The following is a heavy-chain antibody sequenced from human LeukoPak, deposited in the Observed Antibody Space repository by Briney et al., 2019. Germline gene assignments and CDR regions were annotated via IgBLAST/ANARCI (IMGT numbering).Heavy chain of an antibody. CDR3: AKLQLYYDILTGPLVNH. CDR2: IRYDGTDK. CDR1: GFTFSSYG. Sequence: GGSLRLSCAASGFTFSSYGMHWVRQAPGKGLGWVAFIRYDGTDKYYAGSVKGRFTISRDNSKNTLYLQMNSLRAEDTAVYYCAKLQLYYDILTGPLVNHWGQGTLVTVSS. V-gene: IGHV3-30*02. D-gene: IGHD3-9*01. J-gene: IGHJ5*02.